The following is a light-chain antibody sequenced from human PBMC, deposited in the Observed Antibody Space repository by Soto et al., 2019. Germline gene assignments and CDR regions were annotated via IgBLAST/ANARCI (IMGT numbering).Light chain of an antibody. CDR2: AAS. V-gene: IGKV3-20*01. Sequence: IVLTQSPGTLSLSPGERATLSCRASQSFRTSYLAWYQQKPGHAPSLLIFAASSRASGIPDRFSGSGSGTYFTLTIDRLEPEDFPVYYCQQYNFYWSFGQGTKGDIK. CDR3: QQYNFYWS. J-gene: IGKJ1*01. CDR1: QSFRTSY.